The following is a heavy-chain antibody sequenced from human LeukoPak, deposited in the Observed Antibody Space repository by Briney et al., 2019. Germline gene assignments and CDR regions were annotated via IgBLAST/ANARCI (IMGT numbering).Heavy chain of an antibody. CDR2: IYSGGST. CDR3: ARDRAGYYYMDV. CDR1: GFTVSSNY. D-gene: IGHD3-10*01. J-gene: IGHJ6*03. Sequence: RGSLRLSCAASGFTVSSNYMSWVRQAPGKGLEWVSVIYSGGSTYYADSVKGRFTISRDNSKNTLYLQMNSLRAEDTAVYYCARDRAGYYYMDVWGKGTTVTVSS. V-gene: IGHV3-53*01.